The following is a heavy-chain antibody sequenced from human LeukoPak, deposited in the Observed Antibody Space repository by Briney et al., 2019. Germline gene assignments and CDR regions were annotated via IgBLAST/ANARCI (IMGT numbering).Heavy chain of an antibody. CDR1: GFTFSSYG. J-gene: IGHJ4*02. D-gene: IGHD3-9*01. Sequence: PGRSLRLSCAASGFTFSSYGMHWVRQAPGKGLEWVAVISYDGSNKYYADSVKGRFTISRDNSKNTLYLQMNSLRAEDTAVYYCAKGGALRYFDWLAVYWGQGTLVTVSS. CDR3: AKGGALRYFDWLAVY. CDR2: ISYDGSNK. V-gene: IGHV3-30*18.